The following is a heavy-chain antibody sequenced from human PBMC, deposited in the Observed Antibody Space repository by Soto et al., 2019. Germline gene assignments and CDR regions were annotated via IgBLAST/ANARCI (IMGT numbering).Heavy chain of an antibody. V-gene: IGHV4-59*08. D-gene: IGHD3-3*01. CDR2: IYYSGTT. CDR3: ARHAPFCSETTHGAYGMAV. J-gene: IGHJ6*02. Sequence: SETLSLTCTVSGGSIDSYYWSWIRQPPGRGLEWIGYIYYSGTTNYNPSLKSRVTISVDTSKNQFSLWLTSVTAADTAVYYCARHAPFCSETTHGAYGMAVWGQVTTVTVSS. CDR1: GGSIDSYY.